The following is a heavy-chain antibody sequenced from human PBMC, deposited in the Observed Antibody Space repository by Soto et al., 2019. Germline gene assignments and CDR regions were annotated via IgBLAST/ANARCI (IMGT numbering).Heavy chain of an antibody. CDR2: IIPIFGTA. V-gene: IGHV1-69*13. J-gene: IGHJ4*02. D-gene: IGHD6-19*01. CDR1: GGTFSSYA. CDR3: ASLTTPYSSGWYYFDY. Sequence: SVKVSCKASGGTFSSYAISWVRQAPGQGLEWMGGIIPIFGTANYAQKFQGRVTITADESTSTAYMELSSLRSEDTAVYYCASLTTPYSSGWYYFDYWGQGTLVTVSS.